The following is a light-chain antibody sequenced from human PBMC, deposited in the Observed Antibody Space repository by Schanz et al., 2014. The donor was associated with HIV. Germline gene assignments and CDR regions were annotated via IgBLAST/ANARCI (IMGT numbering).Light chain of an antibody. CDR1: SGTIDSNY. J-gene: IGLJ1*01. CDR2: EDN. CDR3: QSYGSSSLYV. Sequence: NFMLTQPHSVSESPGKTVTISCTRSSGTIDSNYVQWYHQRPGSAPITVIYEDNQRPSGVPERFSGSIDSSSNSASLTISGLKTEDEADYYCQSYGSSSLYVFGTGTKLTVL. V-gene: IGLV6-57*04.